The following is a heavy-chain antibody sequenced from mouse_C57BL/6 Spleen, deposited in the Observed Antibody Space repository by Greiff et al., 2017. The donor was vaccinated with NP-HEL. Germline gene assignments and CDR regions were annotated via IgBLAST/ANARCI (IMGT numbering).Heavy chain of an antibody. Sequence: EVQLQQSGPELVKPGASVKISCKASGYTFTDYYMNWVKQSHGKSLEWIGDINPNNGGTSYNQKFKGKATLTVDKSSSTAYMELRSLTSEDSAVYYCARGYGRSSYYFDYWGQGTTLTVSS. CDR3: ARGYGRSSYYFDY. CDR2: INPNNGGT. V-gene: IGHV1-26*01. D-gene: IGHD1-1*01. CDR1: GYTFTDYY. J-gene: IGHJ2*01.